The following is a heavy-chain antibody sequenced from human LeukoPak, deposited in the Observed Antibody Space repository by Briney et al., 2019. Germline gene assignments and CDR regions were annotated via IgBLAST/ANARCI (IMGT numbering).Heavy chain of an antibody. Sequence: PSETLSLTCAVSGYSISSGYYWGWIWQPPGKGLEWIGSIYHSGSTYYNPSLKSRVTISVDTSKNQFSLKLSSVTAADTAVYYCAGTVLRYFDWLSQGWFDPWGQGTLVTVSS. V-gene: IGHV4-38-2*01. CDR2: IYHSGST. D-gene: IGHD3-9*01. J-gene: IGHJ5*02. CDR1: GYSISSGYY. CDR3: AGTVLRYFDWLSQGWFDP.